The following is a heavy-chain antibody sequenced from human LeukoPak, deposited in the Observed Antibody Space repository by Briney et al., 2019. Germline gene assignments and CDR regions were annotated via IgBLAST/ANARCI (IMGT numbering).Heavy chain of an antibody. D-gene: IGHD3-22*01. J-gene: IGHJ6*03. CDR3: AKGGGYNYMDV. CDR2: ISYDGSNK. Sequence: GGSLRLSCAASGFTFSSYAMHWVRQAPGKGLEWVAVISYDGSNKYYADSVKGRFTISRDISKNTLYLQMNSLRAEDTAVYYCAKGGGYNYMDVWGKGTTVTVSS. V-gene: IGHV3-30*04. CDR1: GFTFSSYA.